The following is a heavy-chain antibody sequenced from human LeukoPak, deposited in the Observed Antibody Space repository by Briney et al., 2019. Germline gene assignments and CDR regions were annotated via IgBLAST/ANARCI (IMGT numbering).Heavy chain of an antibody. J-gene: IGHJ3*02. V-gene: IGHV4-30-2*01. CDR1: GGSISSGGYS. Sequence: PSGTLSLTCAVSGGSISSGGYSWSWIRQPPGKGLEWIGYIYHSGSTYYNPSLKGRVTISVDRSKNQFSLKLSSVTAADTAVYYCARTKGSGAFDIWGQGTMVTVSS. D-gene: IGHD2-8*01. CDR2: IYHSGST. CDR3: ARTKGSGAFDI.